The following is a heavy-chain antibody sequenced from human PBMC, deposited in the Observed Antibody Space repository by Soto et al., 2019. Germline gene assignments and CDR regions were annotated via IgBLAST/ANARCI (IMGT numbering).Heavy chain of an antibody. CDR2: IYYSGST. Sequence: SETLSLTCTVSGGSISSGGYYWSWIRQHPGKGLEWIGYIYYSGSTYYNPSLKSRVTISVDTSKNQFSPKLSSVTAADTAVYYCARGFLDLQGMDVWGQGTTVTVSS. D-gene: IGHD3-3*01. J-gene: IGHJ6*02. CDR1: GGSISSGGYY. V-gene: IGHV4-31*03. CDR3: ARGFLDLQGMDV.